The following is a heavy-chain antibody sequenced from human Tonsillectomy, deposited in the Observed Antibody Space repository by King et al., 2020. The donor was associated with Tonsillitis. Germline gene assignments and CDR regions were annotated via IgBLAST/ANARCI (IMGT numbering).Heavy chain of an antibody. CDR1: GFTCSSYD. J-gene: IGHJ3*02. D-gene: IGHD1-1*01. CDR2: MGTAGDT. V-gene: IGHV3-13*01. Sequence: VQLVESGGGLVQPVGSLRLSCAASGFTCSSYDMHWVRQATGKGLEWVSAMGTAGDTYYPGSAKGGFTISRENAKNTLYLQMNSLRAGDTAVYYCARKTTGTDAFDIWGQGTMVTVSS. CDR3: ARKTTGTDAFDI.